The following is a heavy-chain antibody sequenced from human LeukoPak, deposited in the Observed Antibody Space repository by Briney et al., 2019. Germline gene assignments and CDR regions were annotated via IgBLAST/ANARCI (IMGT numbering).Heavy chain of an antibody. D-gene: IGHD3-22*01. V-gene: IGHV4-59*01. Sequence: SETLSLTCTVSGGSISSYYWSWIRQPPGKGLEWIGYIYYSGSTNYNPSLKSRVTISVDTSKNQFSLKLSSVTAADTAVYYCARGVPWDDSSPRFDYWGQGTLVTVSS. CDR3: ARGVPWDDSSPRFDY. J-gene: IGHJ4*02. CDR2: IYYSGST. CDR1: GGSISSYY.